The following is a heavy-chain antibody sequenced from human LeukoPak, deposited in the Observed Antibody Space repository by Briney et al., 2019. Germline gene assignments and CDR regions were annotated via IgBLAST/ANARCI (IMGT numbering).Heavy chain of an antibody. Sequence: GSLRLSCAASGFTFSSYGMSWVRQAPGKGLEWVSAISGSGGSTYYADSVKGRFTISRDNSKNTLYLQMNSLRAEDTAVYYCAKDLSIAAAGRAVDYWGQGTLVTVSS. D-gene: IGHD6-13*01. CDR3: AKDLSIAAAGRAVDY. CDR1: GFTFSSYG. V-gene: IGHV3-23*01. CDR2: ISGSGGST. J-gene: IGHJ4*02.